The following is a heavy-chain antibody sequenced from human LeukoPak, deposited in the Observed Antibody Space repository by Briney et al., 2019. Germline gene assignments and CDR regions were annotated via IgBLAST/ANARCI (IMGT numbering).Heavy chain of an antibody. J-gene: IGHJ4*02. CDR2: VAYDQVNI. CDR3: AKAQIHLGLTGNFFFDY. V-gene: IGHV3-30*18. Sequence: PGGSLRLSSAASGFTCSSYGMHWVSQAPGKGLEWVAVVAYDQVNIYYADSVKGRFTISRDNSRNTLYLQMNSLREQDTAVYYCAKAQIHLGLTGNFFFDYWGQGTLVTVSS. CDR1: GFTCSSYG. D-gene: IGHD7-27*01.